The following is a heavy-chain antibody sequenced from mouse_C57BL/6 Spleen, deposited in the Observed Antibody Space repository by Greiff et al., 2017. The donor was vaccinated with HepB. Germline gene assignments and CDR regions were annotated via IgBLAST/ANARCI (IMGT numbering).Heavy chain of an antibody. CDR3: AREDGSSYTYAMDY. CDR1: GYTFTSYW. V-gene: IGHV1-69*01. D-gene: IGHD1-1*01. CDR2: IDPSDSYT. J-gene: IGHJ4*01. Sequence: QVQLQQPGAELVMPGASVKLSCKASGYTFTSYWMHWVKQRPGQGLEWIGEIDPSDSYTNYNQKFKGKSTLTVDKSSSTAYMQLSSLTSEDSAVYYCAREDGSSYTYAMDYWGQGTSVTVSS.